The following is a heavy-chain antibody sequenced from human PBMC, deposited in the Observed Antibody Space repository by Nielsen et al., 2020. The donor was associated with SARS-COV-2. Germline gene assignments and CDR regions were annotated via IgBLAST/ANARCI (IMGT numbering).Heavy chain of an antibody. D-gene: IGHD3-16*01. CDR1: GYSFSNYW. CDR2: IYPGDSET. CDR3: ARRHMIPFGAGTYHFDF. Sequence: GESLKISCKGSGYSFSNYWIAWVRQRPGKGLEWMGIIYPGDSETKYSPSFQGQVTMSVDKSLRTAYLQWRTLKASDTAMYYCARRHMIPFGAGTYHFDFWGQGTLVTVSS. J-gene: IGHJ4*02. V-gene: IGHV5-51*01.